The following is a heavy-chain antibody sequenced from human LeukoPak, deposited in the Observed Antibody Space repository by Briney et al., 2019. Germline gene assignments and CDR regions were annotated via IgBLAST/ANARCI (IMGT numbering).Heavy chain of an antibody. J-gene: IGHJ4*02. CDR3: VKGYCRGNSCYDDRGAFDY. D-gene: IGHD2-2*01. CDR2: IYYSGST. V-gene: IGHV4-39*07. Sequence: SETLSLTCTVSGGSISSSSYYWGWIRQPPGKGLEWIGSIYYSGSTYYNPSLKSRVTISVDTSKNQFSLKLSSVTAADTAVYYCVKGYCRGNSCYDDRGAFDYWGQGTLVTVS. CDR1: GGSISSSSYY.